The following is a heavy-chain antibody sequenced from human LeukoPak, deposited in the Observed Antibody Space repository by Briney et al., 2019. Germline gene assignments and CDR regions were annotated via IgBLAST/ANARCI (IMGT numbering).Heavy chain of an antibody. CDR2: IIPIFGAA. V-gene: IGHV1-69*01. Sequence: SVKVSCKASGGTFSSYAISWVRQAPGQGLEWMGGIIPIFGAANYAQKFQGRVTITADESTSTAYMELSSLRSEDTAVYYCARNAVPDRPFSGMDVWGKGTTVTVSS. J-gene: IGHJ6*04. CDR1: GGTFSSYA. CDR3: ARNAVPDRPFSGMDV. D-gene: IGHD2-2*01.